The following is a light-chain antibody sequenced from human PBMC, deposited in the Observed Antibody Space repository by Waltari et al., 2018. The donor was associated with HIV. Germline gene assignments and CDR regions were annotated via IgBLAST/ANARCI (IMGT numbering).Light chain of an antibody. CDR2: EVG. CDR1: SSDVGGYNY. CDR3: QSADNTGTAMI. J-gene: IGLJ2*01. V-gene: IGLV2-14*01. Sequence: QSALTQPASVSGSPGQSITISCTGTSSDVGGYNYVSWYQHHPGKAPKLLIYEVGNRPSGVSNRFSGSSSGTIATLTISGVQAEDEADYYCQSADNTGTAMIFGGGTKLTVL.